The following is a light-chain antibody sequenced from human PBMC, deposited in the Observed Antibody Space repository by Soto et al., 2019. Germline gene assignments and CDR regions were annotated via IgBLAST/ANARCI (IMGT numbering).Light chain of an antibody. CDR3: SSSTTTTSLVV. CDR2: DVS. CDR1: SSDIGDYNY. J-gene: IGLJ3*02. Sequence: QSVLTQPASVSGSPGQSITISCTGTSSDIGDYNYVSWYQQYPGKVPKLVIYDVSHRPSEVSNRFSGSKSGNTASLTISGLQAEDEADYYCSSSTTTTSLVVFGGGTKLTVL. V-gene: IGLV2-14*01.